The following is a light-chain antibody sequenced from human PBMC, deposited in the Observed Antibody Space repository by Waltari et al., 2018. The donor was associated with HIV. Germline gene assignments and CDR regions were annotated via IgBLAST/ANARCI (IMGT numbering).Light chain of an antibody. CDR2: EVA. V-gene: IGLV2-23*02. Sequence: QSALTQPASVSGSPGQSIVISCTGINSNLFPWYQHHPGKVPRLMIYEVAKRPSGVSNRFSGSKSANTASLMISGLQAEDEGDYYCSSYAGGHSWVFGGGTKLTVL. CDR1: NSNL. CDR3: SSYAGGHSWV. J-gene: IGLJ3*02.